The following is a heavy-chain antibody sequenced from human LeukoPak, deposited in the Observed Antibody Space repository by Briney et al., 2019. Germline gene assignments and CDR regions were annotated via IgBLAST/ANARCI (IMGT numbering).Heavy chain of an antibody. J-gene: IGHJ4*02. CDR3: ARRSYYDSGGYYYDF. Sequence: GESLKISCKGSGYSFTDYWIGWVRQMPGEGLQWMGIIYPDDSDIRYSPSFQGQVTISADKSIITAYLQWSSLKASDTAMYYCARRSYYDSGGYYYDFWGQGTLVTVSS. V-gene: IGHV5-51*01. CDR1: GYSFTDYW. CDR2: IYPDDSDI. D-gene: IGHD3-22*01.